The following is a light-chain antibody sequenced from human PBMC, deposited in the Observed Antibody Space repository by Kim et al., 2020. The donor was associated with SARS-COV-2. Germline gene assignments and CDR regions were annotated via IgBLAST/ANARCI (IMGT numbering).Light chain of an antibody. Sequence: DIQMTQSPSSLSASVGDRVTITCQASQDINNYLNWYQQKPGKAPKLLIYDASNLETGIPSRFSGSGSGTHFTFTITSLQPEDFATYYCQQYKSLTPSLAFGGGTKVDIK. CDR2: DAS. J-gene: IGKJ4*01. CDR1: QDINNY. V-gene: IGKV1-33*01. CDR3: QQYKSLTPSLA.